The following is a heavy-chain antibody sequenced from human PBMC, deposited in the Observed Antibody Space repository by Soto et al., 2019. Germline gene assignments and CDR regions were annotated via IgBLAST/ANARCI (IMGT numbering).Heavy chain of an antibody. J-gene: IGHJ5*02. Sequence: QVQLQESGPGLVKPSQTLSLTCTVSGGSISSGGYYWSWIRQHPGKALQWIGYIYYSGSTYYNSYVKSRITNSVDTSKSLIFPRLSSVTAVDMAVYYCARGVKTAMVRGGWFDPWGQGTLVTVSS. CDR3: ARGVKTAMVRGGWFDP. CDR2: IYYSGST. V-gene: IGHV4-31*03. CDR1: GGSISSGGYY. D-gene: IGHD3-10*01.